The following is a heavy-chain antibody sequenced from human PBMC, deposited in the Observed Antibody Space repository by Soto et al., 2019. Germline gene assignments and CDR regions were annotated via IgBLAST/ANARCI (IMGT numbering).Heavy chain of an antibody. CDR1: GYTFTGYY. CDR2: INPNSGGT. J-gene: IGHJ6*02. D-gene: IGHD4-4*01. Sequence: ASVKVSCKASGYTFTGYYMHWVRQAPGQGLEWMGWINPNSGGTNYAQKFQGWVTMTRDTSISTAYMELSRLRSDDTAVYYCARDLGDYREYYYGMDVWGQGTTVTVSS. CDR3: ARDLGDYREYYYGMDV. V-gene: IGHV1-2*04.